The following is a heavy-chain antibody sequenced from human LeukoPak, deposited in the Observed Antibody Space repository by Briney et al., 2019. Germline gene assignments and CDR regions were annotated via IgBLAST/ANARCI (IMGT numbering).Heavy chain of an antibody. CDR1: GDSISSSIHS. CDR3: ARNPYSSGWYCYFDY. J-gene: IGHJ4*02. Sequence: PSETLSLTCIVSGDSISSSIHSWGWLRQSPGKELEWIGSIHYSGTTYYNPSLKSRVTTSVDTSKNQFSLRLNSVTAADTAVYYCARNPYSSGWYCYFDYWGQGTLVTVSS. D-gene: IGHD6-19*01. CDR2: IHYSGTT. V-gene: IGHV4-39*01.